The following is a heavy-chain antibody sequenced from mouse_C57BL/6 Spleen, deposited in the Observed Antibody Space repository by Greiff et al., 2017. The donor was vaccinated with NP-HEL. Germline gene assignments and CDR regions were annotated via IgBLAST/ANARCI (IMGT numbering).Heavy chain of an antibody. V-gene: IGHV1-18*01. J-gene: IGHJ1*03. CDR3: AREPSAYYGRGYFDV. D-gene: IGHD1-1*01. CDR1: GYTFTDYN. CDR2: INPNNGGT. Sequence: EVKLMESGPELVKPGASVKIPCKASGYTFTDYNMDWVKQSHGKSLEWIGDINPNNGGTIYNQKFKGKATLTVDKSSSTAYMELRSLTSEDTAVYYCAREPSAYYGRGYFDVWGTGTTVTVSS.